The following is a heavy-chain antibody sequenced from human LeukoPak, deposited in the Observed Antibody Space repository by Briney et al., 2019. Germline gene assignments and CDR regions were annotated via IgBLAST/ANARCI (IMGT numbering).Heavy chain of an antibody. Sequence: PSETLSLTCDVYGGSFSGYYWSWIRQPPGKGLEWIGEINHSGSTNYNPSLKSRVTISVDTSKNQFSLKLSSVTAADTAVYYCARGGYSGSGYWGQGTLVTVSS. CDR2: INHSGST. D-gene: IGHD5-12*01. J-gene: IGHJ4*02. V-gene: IGHV4-34*01. CDR1: GGSFSGYY. CDR3: ARGGYSGSGY.